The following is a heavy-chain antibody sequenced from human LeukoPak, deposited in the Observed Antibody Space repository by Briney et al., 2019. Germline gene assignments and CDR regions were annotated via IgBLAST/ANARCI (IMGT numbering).Heavy chain of an antibody. CDR1: GYTFTSYG. V-gene: IGHV1-18*01. D-gene: IGHD6-13*01. Sequence: ASVKVSCKASGYTFTSYGISWVRQAPGQGLEWMGWISAYNGNTNYAQKLQGRATMTTDTSTSTAYMELRSLRSDDTAVYYCARSGSIAAAAGMDVWGQGTTVTVSS. CDR2: ISAYNGNT. CDR3: ARSGSIAAAAGMDV. J-gene: IGHJ6*02.